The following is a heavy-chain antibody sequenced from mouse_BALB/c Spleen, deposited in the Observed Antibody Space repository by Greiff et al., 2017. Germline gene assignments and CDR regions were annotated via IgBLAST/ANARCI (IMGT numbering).Heavy chain of an antibody. CDR2: IWAGGST. J-gene: IGHJ4*01. D-gene: IGHD1-1*02. CDR3: ARDNHGRGMDY. V-gene: IGHV2-9*02. CDR1: GFSLTSYG. Sequence: VKLMESGPGLVAPSQSLSITCTVSGFSLTSYGVHWVRQPPGKGLEWLGVIWAGGSTNYNSALMSRLSISKDNSKSQVFLKMNSLQTDDTAMYYCARDNHGRGMDYWGQGTSVTVSS.